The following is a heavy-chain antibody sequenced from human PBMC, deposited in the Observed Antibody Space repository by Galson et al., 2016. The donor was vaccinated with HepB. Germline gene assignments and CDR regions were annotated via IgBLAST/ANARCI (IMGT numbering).Heavy chain of an antibody. CDR3: ARALYSSSWTYYYAMDV. Sequence: SVKVSCKASGYSFSSYGIIWVRQAPGHGLEWMGWISAYNGHTNSRRKFQGRVTMTTETSTSTAYMELRSLRSGDTAVYYCARALYSSSWTYYYAMDVWGQGTTVTVS. V-gene: IGHV1-18*01. CDR1: GYSFSSYG. J-gene: IGHJ6*02. CDR2: ISAYNGHT. D-gene: IGHD6-13*01.